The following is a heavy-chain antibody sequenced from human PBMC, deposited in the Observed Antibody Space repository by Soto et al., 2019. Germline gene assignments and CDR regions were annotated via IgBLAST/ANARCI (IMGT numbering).Heavy chain of an antibody. CDR1: GASFTSSSS. D-gene: IGHD6-13*01. CDR2: IYSPGNP. J-gene: IGHJ6*02. CDR3: RSSSRYSTDV. V-gene: IGHV4-39*01. Sequence: RDPGPGLGSPWEPLSLTGTFLGASFTSSSSWGWTRQPPGKGLEGMGSIYSPGNPYYNPSLKGRVTISADTSKNQFSLNLSSVTAADTAVYYCRSSSRYSTDVWGQGTTVYVSS.